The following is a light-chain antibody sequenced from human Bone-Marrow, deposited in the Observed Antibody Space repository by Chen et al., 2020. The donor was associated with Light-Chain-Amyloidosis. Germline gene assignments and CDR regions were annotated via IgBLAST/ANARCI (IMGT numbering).Light chain of an antibody. V-gene: IGKV1-9*01. CDR3: QQFSSFPRT. CDR1: RGVSSY. J-gene: IGKJ1*01. Sequence: DIQLTQAPSFLSASVGDRVTITCRASRGVSSYLAWYQQKPGKAPKLLIYAASTLQRGVPSRFSGAGSGTEFTLTISSLQPEDFATYYCQQFSSFPRTFGQGTKVDIK. CDR2: AAS.